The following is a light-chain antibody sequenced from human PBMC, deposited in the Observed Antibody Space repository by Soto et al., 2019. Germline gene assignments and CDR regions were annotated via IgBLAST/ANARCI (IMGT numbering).Light chain of an antibody. CDR1: SSDVGSYNL. CDR3: CSYAGSTTFV. V-gene: IGLV2-23*03. J-gene: IGLJ2*01. Sequence: QSALTQPASVSGSPGQSITISCTGTSSDVGSYNLVSGYQQHPGKAPKLMIYEGTNRPSGLSNRFSGSKSGNTASLTISGLQAEDEADYYCCSYAGSTTFVFGGGTKVPV. CDR2: EGT.